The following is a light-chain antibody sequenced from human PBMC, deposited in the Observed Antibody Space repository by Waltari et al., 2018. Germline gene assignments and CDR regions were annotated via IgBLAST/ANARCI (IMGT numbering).Light chain of an antibody. CDR3: LLSFGITQI. J-gene: IGLJ2*01. V-gene: IGLV7-46*01. CDR1: TGTVTNHHY. CDR2: DTT. Sequence: QAVVTQEPSVTVSPGGTLTLTCGSSTGTVTNHHYPYWFQQKPGQAPRTLIYDTTNNYSWTPARFSGSLLGGQAALTLSGVQPEDEAEYYCLLSFGITQIFGGGTKLTVL.